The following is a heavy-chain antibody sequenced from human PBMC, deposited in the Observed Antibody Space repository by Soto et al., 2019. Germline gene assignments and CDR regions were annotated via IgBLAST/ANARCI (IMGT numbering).Heavy chain of an antibody. D-gene: IGHD1-7*01. Sequence: PGGSLRLSCAASGFTFSSYWMHWVRQAPGKGLMWVSRIHNDGSTTRYADSVKGRFTISRDNAKNTLYLQMSSLRVEDTAVYYCARDNWNSYWGQGILVTVPS. V-gene: IGHV3-74*01. CDR3: ARDNWNSY. CDR2: IHNDGSTT. CDR1: GFTFSSYW. J-gene: IGHJ4*01.